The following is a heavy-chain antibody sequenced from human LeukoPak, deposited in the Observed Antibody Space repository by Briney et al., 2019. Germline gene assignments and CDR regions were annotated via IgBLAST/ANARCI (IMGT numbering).Heavy chain of an antibody. J-gene: IGHJ4*02. CDR3: AGDALQGMMFFDY. CDR1: GYTFTGYY. CDR2: INPNSGGT. V-gene: IGHV1-2*02. Sequence: ASVKVSCKASGYTFTGYYMHWVRQAPGRGLEWMGWINPNSGGTNYAQKSQGRVTMTRDTSISTAYMELSRLRSDDTAVYYCAGDALQGMMFFDYWGQGTLVTVSS. D-gene: IGHD4-11*01.